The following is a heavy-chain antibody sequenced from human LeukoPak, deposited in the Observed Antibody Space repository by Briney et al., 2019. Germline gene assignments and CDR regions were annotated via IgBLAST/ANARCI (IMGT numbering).Heavy chain of an antibody. J-gene: IGHJ1*01. CDR3: ATFINSGSWAYFQH. D-gene: IGHD6-13*01. CDR1: GGSFSGYY. V-gene: IGHV4-34*01. Sequence: SETLSLTCAVYGGSFSGYYWSWIRQPPGKGLEWIGEINHSGSTNYNPSLKSRVTISVDTSKNQFSLKLSSVTAADTAVYYCATFINSGSWAYFQHWGQGTLVTVSS. CDR2: INHSGST.